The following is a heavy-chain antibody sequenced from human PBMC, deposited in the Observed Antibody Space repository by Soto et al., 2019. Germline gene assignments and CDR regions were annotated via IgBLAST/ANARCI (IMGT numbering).Heavy chain of an antibody. D-gene: IGHD5-12*01. CDR2: ISYDGRNT. V-gene: IGHV3-30*03. CDR1: GFTFSYYG. Sequence: QVQLVESGGGVVQPGRSLRLSCAASGFTFSYYGMHWVRQAPGKGLEWVSFISYDGRNTDFADSVKGRFTVSRDDSKSTLYLQMTSLRADDTAVYYCPSALRSAHDPGYYGMDVWGQGTTVSVSS. CDR3: PSALRSAHDPGYYGMDV. J-gene: IGHJ6*02.